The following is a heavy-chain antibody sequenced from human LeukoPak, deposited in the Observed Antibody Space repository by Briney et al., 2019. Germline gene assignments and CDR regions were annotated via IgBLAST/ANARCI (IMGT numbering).Heavy chain of an antibody. CDR2: MNPNSGNT. CDR3: ARQSGYDGSFDKS. Sequence: ASVKVSCTASGYTFTSYGISWVRQAPGQGLEWMGWMNPNSGNTGYAQKFQGRVTMTRNTSISTAYMELSSLRSEDTAVYYCARQSGYDGSFDKSWGQGTLVTVSS. V-gene: IGHV1-8*02. D-gene: IGHD5-12*01. CDR1: GYTFTSYG. J-gene: IGHJ4*02.